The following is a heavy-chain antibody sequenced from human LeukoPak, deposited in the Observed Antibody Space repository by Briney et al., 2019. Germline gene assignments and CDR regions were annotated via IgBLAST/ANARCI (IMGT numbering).Heavy chain of an antibody. Sequence: GGSLRLSCAASGFTFSSYAMHWVRQAPGKGLEWVAVISYDGSNKYYADSVKGRFTISRDNSKNTLYLQMNSLRAEDTAVYYCAKAYYQGGANCVDYWGQGTLVTVSS. CDR2: ISYDGSNK. D-gene: IGHD2-2*01. CDR1: GFTFSSYA. CDR3: AKAYYQGGANCVDY. J-gene: IGHJ4*02. V-gene: IGHV3-30*04.